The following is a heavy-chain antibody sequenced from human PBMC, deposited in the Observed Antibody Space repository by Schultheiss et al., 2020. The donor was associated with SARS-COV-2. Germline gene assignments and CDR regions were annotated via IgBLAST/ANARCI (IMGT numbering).Heavy chain of an antibody. V-gene: IGHV4-59*12. CDR1: GGSISSYY. D-gene: IGHD7-27*01. Sequence: SETLSLTCTVSGGSISSYYWSWIRQPPGKGLEWIGYIYYSGSTNYNPSLKSRVTISVDTSKNQFSLKLSSVTAADTAVYYCARSPGVLYYYYYMDVWGKGTTVTVSS. CDR3: ARSPGVLYYYYYMDV. CDR2: IYYSGST. J-gene: IGHJ6*03.